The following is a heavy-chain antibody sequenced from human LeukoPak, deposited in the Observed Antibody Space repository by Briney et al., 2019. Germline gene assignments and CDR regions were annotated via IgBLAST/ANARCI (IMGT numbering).Heavy chain of an antibody. J-gene: IGHJ4*02. CDR1: RFRFSDYY. V-gene: IGHV3-11*04. D-gene: IGHD3-10*01. Sequence: GGSLRLSCAASRFRFSDYYMSWIRQAPGKGLEWISYISSGGGYIYHADSVKGRFTVSRDNAKKSVFLQMNSLRAEDTAVYYCARDYYVSGNHVNFLNYWGQGTLVTVSS. CDR3: ARDYYVSGNHVNFLNY. CDR2: ISSGGGYI.